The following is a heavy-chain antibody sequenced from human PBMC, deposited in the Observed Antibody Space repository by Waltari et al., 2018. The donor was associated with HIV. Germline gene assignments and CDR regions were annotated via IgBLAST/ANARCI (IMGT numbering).Heavy chain of an antibody. D-gene: IGHD3-10*01. CDR2: SGTTGDT. J-gene: IGHJ6*02. V-gene: IGHV3-13*01. CDR3: ARELTYYYGSVRRYGFDV. Sequence: EVQLMESGGGLEQPGGALRLSCAASGFTFSSYDIHWVRQVTGKGPECVSASGTTGDTYYADSVKGRFTISRDDAKSSCYLQMNSLRAGDTAVYYCARELTYYYGSVRRYGFDVWGQGTTVTVSS. CDR1: GFTFSSYD.